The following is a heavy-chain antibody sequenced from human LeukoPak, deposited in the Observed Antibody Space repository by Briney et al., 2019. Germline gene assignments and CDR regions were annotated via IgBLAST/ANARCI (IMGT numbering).Heavy chain of an antibody. V-gene: IGHV1-46*01. Sequence: ASVKVSCKASGYTFTSYYMHWVRQAPGQGLEWMGIINPSGGSTSYAQKFQGRVTMTRDMSTSTVYMELSSLRSEDTAVYYCARDMTYAYYYDSSGSQYWGQGTLVTVSS. CDR1: GYTFTSYY. CDR2: INPSGGST. D-gene: IGHD3-22*01. CDR3: ARDMTYAYYYDSSGSQY. J-gene: IGHJ4*02.